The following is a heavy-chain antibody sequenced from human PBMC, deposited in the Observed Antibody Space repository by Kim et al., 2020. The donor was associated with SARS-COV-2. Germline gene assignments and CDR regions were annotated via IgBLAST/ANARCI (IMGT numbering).Heavy chain of an antibody. CDR1: GFTFSSYA. J-gene: IGHJ6*02. D-gene: IGHD3-10*01. Sequence: GGSLRLSCAASGFTFSSYAMSWVRQAPGKGLEWVSAISGSGGSTYYADSVKGRFTISRDNSKNTLYLQMNSLRAEDTAVYYCAKELLGVRGVIYYYYYYGMDVWGQGTTVTVSS. V-gene: IGHV3-23*01. CDR3: AKELLGVRGVIYYYYYYGMDV. CDR2: ISGSGGST.